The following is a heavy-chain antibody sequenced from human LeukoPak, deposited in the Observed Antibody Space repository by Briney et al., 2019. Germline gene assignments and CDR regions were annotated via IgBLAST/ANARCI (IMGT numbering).Heavy chain of an antibody. J-gene: IGHJ4*02. D-gene: IGHD2-15*01. CDR1: GGSFSGYY. V-gene: IGHV4-34*01. CDR3: ARDGVLYCGGGSCYPHFDY. CDR2: INHSGST. Sequence: SETLSLTCAVYGGSFSGYYWSWIRQPPGKGLEWIGEINHSGSTNYNPSLKSRVTISVDTSKNQFSLKLSSVTAADTAVYYCARDGVLYCGGGSCYPHFDYWGQGTLVTVSS.